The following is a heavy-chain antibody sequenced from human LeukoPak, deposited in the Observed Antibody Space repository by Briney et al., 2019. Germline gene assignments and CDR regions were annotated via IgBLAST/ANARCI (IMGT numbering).Heavy chain of an antibody. CDR3: ARAGITGLYNWFDP. D-gene: IGHD1-20*01. CDR1: GYTFTGYY. Sequence: ASVKVSCKASGYTFTGYYMHWVRQAPGQRLEWMGWINAGNGNTKYSQEFQGRVTITRDTSASTAYMELSSLRSEDMAVYYCARAGITGLYNWFDPWGQGTLVTVSS. J-gene: IGHJ5*02. V-gene: IGHV1-3*03. CDR2: INAGNGNT.